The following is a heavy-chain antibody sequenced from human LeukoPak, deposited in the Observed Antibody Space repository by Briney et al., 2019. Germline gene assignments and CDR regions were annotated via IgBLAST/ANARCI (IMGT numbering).Heavy chain of an antibody. CDR3: ARAYCSSTSCYMFAYYTDV. CDR2: IYYSGST. D-gene: IGHD2-2*01. V-gene: IGHV4-31*03. J-gene: IGHJ6*03. CDR1: GGSISSGGYY. Sequence: SETLSLTCTVSGGSISSGGYYWSWIRQHPGKGLEWIGYIYYSGSTYYNPSLKSRVTISADTSKNQFSLKLSSVTAADTAVYYCARAYCSSTSCYMFAYYTDVWGKGTTVTVSS.